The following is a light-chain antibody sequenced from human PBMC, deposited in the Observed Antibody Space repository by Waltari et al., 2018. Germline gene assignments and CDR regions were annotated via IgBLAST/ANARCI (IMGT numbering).Light chain of an antibody. CDR1: QSLLYSNGDYH. CDR2: LGS. V-gene: IGKV2-28*01. J-gene: IGKJ1*01. Sequence: DIVMTQSPLSLSVTPGEPASISCRSSQSLLYSNGDYHMDWYLQKPGQSPQLLIYLGSHRASGVPDRFSCSGSGTDFTLRISRVEAEDVGVYYCMQRLQTPWTFGQGTKVEIK. CDR3: MQRLQTPWT.